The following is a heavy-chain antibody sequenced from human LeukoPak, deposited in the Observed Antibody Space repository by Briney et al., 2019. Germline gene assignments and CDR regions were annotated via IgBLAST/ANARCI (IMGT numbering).Heavy chain of an antibody. Sequence: GGSLRLSCAASGFTVSNNYMTWVRQAPGKWLEWVSLIYSGGSTYYADSVKGRFTISRDNSKNTVYLQMNSLRAEDTAVYYCAKDLTLSSGSYTDYWGQGTLVTVSS. J-gene: IGHJ4*02. CDR2: IYSGGST. CDR1: GFTVSNNY. D-gene: IGHD1-26*01. V-gene: IGHV3-66*01. CDR3: AKDLTLSSGSYTDY.